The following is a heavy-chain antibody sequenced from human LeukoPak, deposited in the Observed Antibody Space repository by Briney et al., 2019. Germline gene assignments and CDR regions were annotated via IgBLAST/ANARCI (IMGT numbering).Heavy chain of an antibody. CDR2: IYTSGST. Sequence: SETLSLTCNVSGGSISGYYWTWIRQPAGKGLEWIGRIYTSGSTNYSPSLESRVTMSVDTSKNQFSLNLSSVTAADTAVYYCARSPGDVFDIWGQGTMVTASS. CDR1: GGSISGYY. V-gene: IGHV4-4*07. CDR3: ARSPGDVFDI. J-gene: IGHJ3*02.